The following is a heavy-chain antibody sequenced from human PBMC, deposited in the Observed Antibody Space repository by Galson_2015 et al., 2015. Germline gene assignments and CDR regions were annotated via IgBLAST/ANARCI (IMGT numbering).Heavy chain of an antibody. D-gene: IGHD5-18*01. V-gene: IGHV4-59*01. Sequence: ETLSLTCTVSGGSITGDYWSWVRPPPGKGLEWIGSLSYNRSPNYNPSLKSRLTFSVDTSKNQFSLKLSSVTAADAAVYYCARARANTALDYWGQGALVTVSS. CDR2: LSYNRSP. CDR3: ARARANTALDY. CDR1: GGSITGDY. J-gene: IGHJ4*02.